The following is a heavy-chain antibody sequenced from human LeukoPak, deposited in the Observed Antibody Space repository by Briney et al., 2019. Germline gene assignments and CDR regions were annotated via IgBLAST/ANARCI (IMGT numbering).Heavy chain of an antibody. CDR2: MNPNSGNT. Sequence: ASVKVSCKASGYTFTSYDINWVRQATGQGLEWMGWMNPNSGNTGYAQKFQGRVTMTRNTSISTAYMELSSLRSEDTAVYYCARGRKRYVGIAAADFDYWGQGTLVTVSS. V-gene: IGHV1-8*01. CDR1: GYTFTSYD. D-gene: IGHD6-13*01. CDR3: ARGRKRYVGIAAADFDY. J-gene: IGHJ4*02.